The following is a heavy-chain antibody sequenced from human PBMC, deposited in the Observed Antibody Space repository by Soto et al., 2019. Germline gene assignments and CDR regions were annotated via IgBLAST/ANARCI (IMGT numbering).Heavy chain of an antibody. V-gene: IGHV1-18*01. CDR2: VSAYNGER. CDR1: GYTFTNYG. CDR3: SRGTSIPASGDY. D-gene: IGHD6-6*01. Sequence: QVQLVQSGAEVKKPGASVKVSCKASGYTFTNYGINWVRQAPGQGLEWLGWVSAYNGERRYAQRVQARVIMTTDTSTTTADMEVRSLRSDDTAVYYCSRGTSIPASGDYWGQGTLVTVSS. J-gene: IGHJ4*01.